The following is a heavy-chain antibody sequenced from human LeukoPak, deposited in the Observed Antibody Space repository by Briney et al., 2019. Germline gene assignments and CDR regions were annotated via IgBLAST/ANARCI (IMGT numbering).Heavy chain of an antibody. CDR2: FDPEDGET. J-gene: IGHJ5*02. V-gene: IGHV1-24*01. CDR1: GYTLTELS. D-gene: IGHD3-3*01. CDR3: ATVPRITIFGVVQYNWFDP. Sequence: ASVKVSCKVSGYTLTELSMHWVRQAPGKGLERMGGFDPEDGETIYAQKFQGRVTMTEDTSTDTAYMELSSLRSEDTAVYYCATVPRITIFGVVQYNWFDPWGQGTLVTVSS.